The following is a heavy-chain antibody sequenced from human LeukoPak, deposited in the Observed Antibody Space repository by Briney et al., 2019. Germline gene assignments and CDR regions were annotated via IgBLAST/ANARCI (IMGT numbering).Heavy chain of an antibody. D-gene: IGHD3-22*01. Sequence: AASVKVSCKASGYTFTSYGISWVRQAPGQGLEWMGWISAYNGNTNYAQKLQGRVTMTTDTSTSTAYMELRSLRSEDTAVYYCARDKQDYYDSSGYYDYWGQGTLVTVSS. CDR3: ARDKQDYYDSSGYYDY. CDR1: GYTFTSYG. J-gene: IGHJ4*02. CDR2: ISAYNGNT. V-gene: IGHV1-18*01.